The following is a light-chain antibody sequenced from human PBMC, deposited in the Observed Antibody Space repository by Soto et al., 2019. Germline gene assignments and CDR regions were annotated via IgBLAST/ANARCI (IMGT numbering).Light chain of an antibody. V-gene: IGKV4-1*01. CDR2: WAS. J-gene: IGKJ2*01. CDR1: QSVLYSSNNKNY. Sequence: DIVMTQSPDSLAVSLGERATINCKSSQSVLYSSNNKNYLAWYQQKPGQPPKLLIYWASTRESGVPDRFSGSGSGTDFTLTISSLQAEDVAVYDCQQYYSTPPYTVGQGTKLEIK. CDR3: QQYYSTPPYT.